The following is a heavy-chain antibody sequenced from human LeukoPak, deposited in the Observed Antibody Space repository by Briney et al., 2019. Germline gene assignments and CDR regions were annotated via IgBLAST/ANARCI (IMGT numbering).Heavy chain of an antibody. D-gene: IGHD3-22*01. CDR1: GFTFSTYW. Sequence: GGSLRLSCAASGFTFSTYWMTWVRQAPGKGLEWVANIKQDGSEKNYVDSVKGRFTISRGNAKNSLDLQMNSLRAEDTAVYYCARHTYYYDSSGTRRTSHFDYWGQGTLVTVSS. J-gene: IGHJ4*02. V-gene: IGHV3-7*01. CDR3: ARHTYYYDSSGTRRTSHFDY. CDR2: IKQDGSEK.